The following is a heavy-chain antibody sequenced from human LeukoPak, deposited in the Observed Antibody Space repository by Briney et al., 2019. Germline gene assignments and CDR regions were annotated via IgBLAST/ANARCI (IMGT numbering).Heavy chain of an antibody. CDR2: ILYNGRTT. J-gene: IGHJ5*02. V-gene: IGHV4-59*08. Sequence: SETLSLTCTVSGGSLSPYYWSWIRQAPGKGLQWIGYILYNGRTTNYNPSLKSRATILVDTSNNQFSLKVTSVTAADTAVYYGARHDRDGCSTNWFDPWGQGTLVTVSS. CDR1: GGSLSPYY. D-gene: IGHD4/OR15-4a*01. CDR3: ARHDRDGCSTNWFDP.